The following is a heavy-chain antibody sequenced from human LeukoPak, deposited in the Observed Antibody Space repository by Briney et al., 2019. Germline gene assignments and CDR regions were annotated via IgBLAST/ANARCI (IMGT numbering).Heavy chain of an antibody. V-gene: IGHV1-2*06. J-gene: IGHJ4*02. CDR2: INPNSGGT. CDR3: ARGTYGDYPDY. Sequence: ASVKGSCKASGYTFTGYYMHWVRQAPGQGLEWMGRINPNSGGTNYAQKFQGRVTMTRDTSISTAYMELRSLRSDDTAVYYCARGTYGDYPDYWGQGTLVTVSS. CDR1: GYTFTGYY. D-gene: IGHD4-17*01.